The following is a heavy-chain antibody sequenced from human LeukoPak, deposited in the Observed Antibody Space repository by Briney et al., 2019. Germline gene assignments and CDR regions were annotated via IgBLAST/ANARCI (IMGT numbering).Heavy chain of an antibody. J-gene: IGHJ4*02. V-gene: IGHV3-30-3*01. CDR1: GFTFSSYA. CDR3: AKDGISISYYYDSSGYLDY. CDR2: ISYDGSNK. D-gene: IGHD3-22*01. Sequence: GGSLRLSCAASGFTFSSYAMHWVRQAPGKGLEWVAVISYDGSNKYYADSVKGRFTISRDNSKNTLYLQMNSLRAEDTAVYYCAKDGISISYYYDSSGYLDYWGQGTLVTVSS.